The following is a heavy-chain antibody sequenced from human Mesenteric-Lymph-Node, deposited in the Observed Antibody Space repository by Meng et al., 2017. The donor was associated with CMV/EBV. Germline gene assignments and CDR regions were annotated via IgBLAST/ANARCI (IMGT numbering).Heavy chain of an antibody. J-gene: IGHJ6*02. CDR1: GFTFNTFW. CDR3: ARGKLGSGYVTYYYYGMDI. CDR2: INSDGSGI. Sequence: GRSLRLSCAASGFTFNTFWMHWVRQAPGKGLVWVSRINSDGSGISYADSVKGRFTISRDNSKNTLYLQMNSLRAEDTAVYYCARGKLGSGYVTYYYYGMDIWGQGTTVTVSS. V-gene: IGHV3-74*01. D-gene: IGHD3-3*01.